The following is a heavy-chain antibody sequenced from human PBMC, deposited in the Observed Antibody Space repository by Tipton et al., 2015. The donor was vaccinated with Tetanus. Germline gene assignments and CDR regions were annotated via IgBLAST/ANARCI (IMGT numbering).Heavy chain of an antibody. CDR3: ARRGEARANWFDS. CDR2: ISYSSTSI. V-gene: IGHV3-48*02. J-gene: IGHJ5*01. Sequence: SLRLSCAASGFSIREFGLNWVRQAPGKGLEWISYISYSSTSIYYADSVKGRFAVSRDNVKNSLLLQMKALRDDDTAVYYCARRGEARANWFDSWGQGTLVTVSS. CDR1: GFSIREFG.